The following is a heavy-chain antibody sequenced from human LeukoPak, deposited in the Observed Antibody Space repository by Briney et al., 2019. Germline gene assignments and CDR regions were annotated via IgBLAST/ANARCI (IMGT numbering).Heavy chain of an antibody. V-gene: IGHV4-59*01. CDR1: GGSISSYY. J-gene: IGHJ3*02. D-gene: IGHD5-18*01. CDR3: ARVSDTARNYDAFDI. Sequence: PSETLSLTCTVSGGSISSYYWSWIRQPPGKGLEWIGYIYYSGSTNYNPSLKSRVTISVDTSKNQFSLKLSSVTAADTAVYYCARVSDTARNYDAFDIWGQGTMVTVSS. CDR2: IYYSGST.